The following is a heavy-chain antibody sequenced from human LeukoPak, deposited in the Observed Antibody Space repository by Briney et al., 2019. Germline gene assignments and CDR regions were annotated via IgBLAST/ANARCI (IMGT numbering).Heavy chain of an antibody. CDR2: IVVGSGNT. J-gene: IGHJ4*02. CDR3: AAWDGSGYYKGGGY. CDR1: GFTFTSSA. V-gene: IGHV1-58*02. Sequence: GTSVKVSCKASGFTFTSSAMQWVRQARGQRLEWIGWIVVGSGNTNYAQKFQERVTITRDMSTSTAYMELSSLRSEDTAVYYCAAWDGSGYYKGGGYWGQGTLVTVSS. D-gene: IGHD3-22*01.